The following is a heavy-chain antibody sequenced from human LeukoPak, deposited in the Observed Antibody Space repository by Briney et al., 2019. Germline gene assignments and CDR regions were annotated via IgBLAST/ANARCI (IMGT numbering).Heavy chain of an antibody. CDR2: INSDGSST. Sequence: QSGGSLRLSCAASGFTFSSYWMHWVRQAPGKGLVWVSRINSDGSSTSYADSVKGRFTISRDNARNTLHLQMNSLRAEDTAVYYCARSASDYYDSSGYYREIDYWGQGTLVTVSS. CDR1: GFTFSSYW. V-gene: IGHV3-74*01. CDR3: ARSASDYYDSSGYYREIDY. D-gene: IGHD3-22*01. J-gene: IGHJ4*02.